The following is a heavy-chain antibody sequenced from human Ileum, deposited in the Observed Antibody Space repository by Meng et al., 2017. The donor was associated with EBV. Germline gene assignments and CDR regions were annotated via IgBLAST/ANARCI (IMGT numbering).Heavy chain of an antibody. V-gene: IGHV1-8*01. J-gene: IGHJ4*02. Sequence: VNNLGASWKFSCTASGYTFPSYDIHWVRQGTGQGLEWMGWMNPNRGTTGYAQKFQGRVTMTRNISKSTAYMDLSSLRSEDTAVYYCATGVADFEYWGQGTLVTVSS. CDR3: ATGVADFEY. CDR1: GYTFPSYD. D-gene: IGHD6-19*01. CDR2: MNPNRGTT.